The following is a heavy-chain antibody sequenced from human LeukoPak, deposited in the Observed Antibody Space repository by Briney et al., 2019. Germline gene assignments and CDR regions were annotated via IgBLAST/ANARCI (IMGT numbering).Heavy chain of an antibody. D-gene: IGHD2-21*02. CDR1: GGSISSSSYY. Sequence: SETLSLTCTVSGGSISSSSYYWGWIRQPPGKGLEWIGSIYYSGSTYYNPSLKSRVTISVDTPKNQFSLKLSSVTAADTAVYYCARVFPCGGDCCSNWFDPWGQGTLVTVSS. J-gene: IGHJ5*02. CDR2: IYYSGST. CDR3: ARVFPCGGDCCSNWFDP. V-gene: IGHV4-39*07.